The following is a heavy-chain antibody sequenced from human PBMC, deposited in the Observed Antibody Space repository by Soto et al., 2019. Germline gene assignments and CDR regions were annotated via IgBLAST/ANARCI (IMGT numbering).Heavy chain of an antibody. D-gene: IGHD2-2*01. CDR1: GFTFSSYG. V-gene: IGHV3-33*01. CDR2: IWFDGSDK. J-gene: IGHJ3*02. Sequence: GGSLRLSCAASGFTFSSYGMHWVRQAPGKGLEWVALIWFDGSDKYDTDSVKGRFTISRDNSKSTLYLQMNSLRAEDTAVYYCARLYCSSTSCYSVGAFDIRGQGTMVTVSS. CDR3: ARLYCSSTSCYSVGAFDI.